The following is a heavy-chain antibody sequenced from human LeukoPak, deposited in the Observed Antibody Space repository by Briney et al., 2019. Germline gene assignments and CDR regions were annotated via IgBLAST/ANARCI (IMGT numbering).Heavy chain of an antibody. CDR1: GGSFSGYY. CDR3: ARHGSSSWYPEYNWFDP. V-gene: IGHV4-34*01. D-gene: IGHD6-13*01. J-gene: IGHJ5*02. Sequence: PSETLSLTCAVYGGSFSGYYWSWIRQPPGKGLEWIGEINHSGSTNYNPSLKSRVTISVDTSKNQFSLKLSSVTAADTAVYYCARHGSSSWYPEYNWFDPWGQGTLVTVSS. CDR2: INHSGST.